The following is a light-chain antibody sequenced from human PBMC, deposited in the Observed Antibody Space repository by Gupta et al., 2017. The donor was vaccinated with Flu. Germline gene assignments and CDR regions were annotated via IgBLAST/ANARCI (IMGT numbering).Light chain of an antibody. Sequence: DIQMTQSPSSLSASVGDRVTITCRTSQSISNYLNWYQQKPGNAPKLLIYAASSLQSGVPSRFSGSGYGTDFTLTISSLHPEDSATYYCQQSYDVPMYSFGQGTKVEIK. CDR3: QQSYDVPMYS. CDR2: AAS. CDR1: QSISNY. V-gene: IGKV1-39*01. J-gene: IGKJ2*03.